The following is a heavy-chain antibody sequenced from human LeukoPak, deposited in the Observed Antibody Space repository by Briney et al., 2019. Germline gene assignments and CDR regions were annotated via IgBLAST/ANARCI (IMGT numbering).Heavy chain of an antibody. V-gene: IGHV1-18*01. D-gene: IGHD3-22*01. CDR1: GYTFTNYG. CDR3: ARDRGITMIVVGLFDY. Sequence: ASVKVSCKASGYTFTNYGISWVRQAPGQGLEWMGWISAYNGNTNYAQKLQGRVTMTTDTSTSTAYMELRSLRSVDTAVYYCARDRGITMIVVGLFDYWGQGTLVTVSS. CDR2: ISAYNGNT. J-gene: IGHJ4*02.